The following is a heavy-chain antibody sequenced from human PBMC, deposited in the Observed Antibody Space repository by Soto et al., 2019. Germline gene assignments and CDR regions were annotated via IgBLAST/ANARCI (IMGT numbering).Heavy chain of an antibody. CDR3: AKGPLRFPDYGDYARYSYAMDV. D-gene: IGHD4-17*01. J-gene: IGHJ6*02. V-gene: IGHV3-30*18. CDR1: GITFSAFG. Sequence: QMKLVESGGGVVQPGTSLRLSCVASGITFSAFGMHWVRQAPGKGLEWVAISPYGGSNKYYGDSVQGRVTISRDNSKDKLYLQMNSLRDEDTAVYYCAKGPLRFPDYGDYARYSYAMDVWGQGTTVTVSS. CDR2: SPYGGSNK.